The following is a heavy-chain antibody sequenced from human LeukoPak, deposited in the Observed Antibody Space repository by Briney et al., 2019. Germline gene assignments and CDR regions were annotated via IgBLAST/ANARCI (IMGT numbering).Heavy chain of an antibody. CDR3: VKYGGDLGVAFDC. Sequence: PGGSLRLSCAASGFTFSTHWMSWVRQAPGKGLEWVANIKIDGSEKNYVDSVKGRFTISRDNAKNSLYLQMNSLRAEDTAVYYCVKYGGDLGVAFDCWSQGTLVTVSS. CDR1: GFTFSTHW. J-gene: IGHJ4*02. D-gene: IGHD2-21*01. CDR2: IKIDGSEK. V-gene: IGHV3-7*01.